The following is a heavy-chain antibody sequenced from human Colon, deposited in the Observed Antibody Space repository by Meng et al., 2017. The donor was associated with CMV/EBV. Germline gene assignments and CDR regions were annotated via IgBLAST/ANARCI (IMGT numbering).Heavy chain of an antibody. CDR1: GFMLSSYM. CDR2: ISATSADI. CDR3: TRDYYTSR. Sequence: SLRLSCEASGFMLSSYMMNWVRQAPGKGLEWVSSISATSADIYYADSVRGRLTITRDNAKNSVYLEMNSLTAEDTAIYYCTRDYYTSRWGQGTLVTVSS. J-gene: IGHJ4*02. V-gene: IGHV3-21*01. D-gene: IGHD1-26*01.